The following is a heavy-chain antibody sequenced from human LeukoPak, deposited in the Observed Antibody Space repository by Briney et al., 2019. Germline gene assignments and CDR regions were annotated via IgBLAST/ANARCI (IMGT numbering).Heavy chain of an antibody. CDR3: ARTGLYGDYPFDY. CDR2: IIPIFGTA. D-gene: IGHD4-17*01. Sequence: SVKVSCKASGGTFSSYAISWVRQAPGQGLEWMGGIIPIFGTANYAQKFQGRVTITADESTSTAYLELSSLRSEDTAVYYCARTGLYGDYPFDYWGQGTLVTVSS. J-gene: IGHJ4*02. V-gene: IGHV1-69*13. CDR1: GGTFSSYA.